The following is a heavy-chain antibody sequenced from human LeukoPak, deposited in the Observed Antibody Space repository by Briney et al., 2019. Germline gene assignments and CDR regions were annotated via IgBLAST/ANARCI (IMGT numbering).Heavy chain of an antibody. Sequence: GGSLRLSCAASGFTVSSNYMSWVRQAPGKGLEWVSVIYSGGSTYYADSVKGRFTISRDNSKNTLYLQMNSLRAEDTAVYYCARDRAAAGVRGYFDYWGQGILVTVSS. CDR3: ARDRAAAGVRGYFDY. D-gene: IGHD6-13*01. J-gene: IGHJ4*02. CDR2: IYSGGST. CDR1: GFTVSSNY. V-gene: IGHV3-66*01.